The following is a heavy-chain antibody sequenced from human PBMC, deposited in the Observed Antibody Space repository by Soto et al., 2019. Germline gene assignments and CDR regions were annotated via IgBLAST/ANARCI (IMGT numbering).Heavy chain of an antibody. V-gene: IGHV1-69*13. CDR2: IIPIFGTA. Sequence: ASVKVSCKASGGTFSSYAISWVRQAPGQGLEWMGGIIPIFGTADYAQKFQVRVTITADESTSTAYMELSSLRSQDTAVYYCVLHDSSGSNYYYYGMDVCGQASTVNVAS. J-gene: IGHJ6*02. CDR1: GGTFSSYA. CDR3: VLHDSSGSNYYYYGMDV. D-gene: IGHD3-10*01.